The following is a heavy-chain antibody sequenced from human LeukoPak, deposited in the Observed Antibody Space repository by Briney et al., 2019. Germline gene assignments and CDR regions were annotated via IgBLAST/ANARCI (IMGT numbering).Heavy chain of an antibody. CDR2: FNHSGST. D-gene: IGHD3-3*01. Sequence: SEPVSLTCAVYVGFLSNYYWRCIRHSRGGGVVWIGEFNHSGSTNYNPSFKSRVPISVDTSKNQFSLKLSSVTAADTAVYYCARGNGWSGLAGMDVWGQGTTVTVSS. CDR1: VGFLSNYY. V-gene: IGHV4-34*01. J-gene: IGHJ6*02. CDR3: ARGNGWSGLAGMDV.